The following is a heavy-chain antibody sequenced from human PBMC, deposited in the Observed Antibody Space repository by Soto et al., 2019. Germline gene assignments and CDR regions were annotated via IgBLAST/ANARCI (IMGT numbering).Heavy chain of an antibody. CDR3: ARESEDLTSNFDY. V-gene: IGHV3-21*06. Sequence: GGSLRLSCAASGFTFTRYSINWVRQAPGXGLEXVSXXSXXTXXXXXGXXXKGRFTISRDNAKNSLYLEMNSLRAEETAVYYCARESEDLTSNFDYWGQGTLVTVSS. J-gene: IGHJ4*02. CDR2: XSXXTXXX. CDR1: GFTFTRYS.